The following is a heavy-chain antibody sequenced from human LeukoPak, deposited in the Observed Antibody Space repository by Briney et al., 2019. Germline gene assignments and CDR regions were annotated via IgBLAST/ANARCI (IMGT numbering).Heavy chain of an antibody. D-gene: IGHD1-1*01. Sequence: PSETLSLTCTVSGGSVSSGCYYWIWIRQPPGKGLEWIGYIYYSGSTNYNPSLKSRVTISVDTSKNQFSLKLSSVTAADTAVYYCARDTGGGWNVDWGQGTLVTVSS. CDR2: IYYSGST. V-gene: IGHV4-61*01. J-gene: IGHJ4*02. CDR3: ARDTGGGWNVD. CDR1: GGSVSSGCYY.